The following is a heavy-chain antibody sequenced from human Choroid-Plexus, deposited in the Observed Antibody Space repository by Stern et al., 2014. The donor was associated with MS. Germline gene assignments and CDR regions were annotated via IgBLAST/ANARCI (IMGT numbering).Heavy chain of an antibody. D-gene: IGHD2/OR15-2a*01. J-gene: IGHJ5*02. CDR1: GFTFGSCA. V-gene: IGHV3-30*18. Sequence: QVQLVPSGGGVVQPGRPLRLSCVVSGFTFGSCAMHWVRQAPGTGLEWVAGVSYDGSNKYYADSVKGRFTISRDNSQNTLYMQMSSLRPEDTAVYYCAKDRQYLTYFFDHWGQGSLVTVSS. CDR2: VSYDGSNK. CDR3: AKDRQYLTYFFDH.